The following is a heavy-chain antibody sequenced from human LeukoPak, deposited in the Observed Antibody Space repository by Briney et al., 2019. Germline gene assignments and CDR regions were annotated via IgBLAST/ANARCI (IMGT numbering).Heavy chain of an antibody. Sequence: PSETLSLTCTVSGGSISSSSYYWSWIRQPPGKGLEWIGSIYNSGSTHYNPSLKSRVTISVDTSKNQFSLKLSSVTAADTAVYYCARDFGPGVGYWGQGTLVTVSS. CDR3: ARDFGPGVGY. CDR1: GGSISSSSYY. CDR2: IYNSGST. D-gene: IGHD3/OR15-3a*01. J-gene: IGHJ4*02. V-gene: IGHV4-39*02.